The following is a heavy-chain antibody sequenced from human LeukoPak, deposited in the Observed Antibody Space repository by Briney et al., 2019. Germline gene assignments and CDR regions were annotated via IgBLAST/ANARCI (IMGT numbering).Heavy chain of an antibody. CDR2: IIPIFGTA. J-gene: IGHJ4*02. D-gene: IGHD6-19*01. CDR1: GGTFIGYA. Sequence: GASVKVSCKASGGTFIGYAISWVRQAPGQGLEWMGRIIPIFGTANYAQKFQGRVTITTDESTSTAYMELSSLRSEDTAVYYCARDQPYSSGWYDYWGQGTLVTVSS. V-gene: IGHV1-69*05. CDR3: ARDQPYSSGWYDY.